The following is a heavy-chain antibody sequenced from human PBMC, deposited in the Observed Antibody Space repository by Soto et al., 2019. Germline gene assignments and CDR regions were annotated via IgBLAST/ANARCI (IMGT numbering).Heavy chain of an antibody. V-gene: IGHV1-69*02. Sequence: QVQLVQSGAEVKKPGSSVKVSCKASGGTFSSYTISWVRQAPGQGLEWMGRIIPILGIANYAQKFQGRVTITADKSTSTAYMELSSLRSEDTAVYYCARTGSGWYHFDYWGQGTLVTVSS. CDR3: ARTGSGWYHFDY. CDR1: GGTFSSYT. J-gene: IGHJ4*02. D-gene: IGHD6-19*01. CDR2: IIPILGIA.